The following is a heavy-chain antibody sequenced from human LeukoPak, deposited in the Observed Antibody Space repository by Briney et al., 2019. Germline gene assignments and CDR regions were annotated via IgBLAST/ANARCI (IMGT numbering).Heavy chain of an antibody. CDR3: AKDAPIGY. Sequence: PSETLSLTCTVSGGSISSSSYYWGWIRQPPGKGLEWIGSIYYSGSTYYNPSLKSRVTISVDTSKNQFSLKLSSVTAADTAVYYCAKDAPIGYWGQGTLVTVSS. CDR1: GGSISSSSYY. D-gene: IGHD3-16*02. V-gene: IGHV4-39*02. CDR2: IYYSGST. J-gene: IGHJ4*02.